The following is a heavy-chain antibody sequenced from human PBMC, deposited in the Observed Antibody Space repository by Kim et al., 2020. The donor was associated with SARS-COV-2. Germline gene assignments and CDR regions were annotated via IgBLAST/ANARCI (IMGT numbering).Heavy chain of an antibody. CDR3: ARLHSGYSSSWSLDY. CDR2: IYYSGST. Sequence: SETLSLTCTVSGGSISSSSYYWGWIRQPPGKGLEWIGSIYYSGSTYYNPSLKSRVTISVDTSKNQFSLKLSSVTAADTAVYYCARLHSGYSSSWSLDYWG. V-gene: IGHV4-39*01. CDR1: GGSISSSSYY. J-gene: IGHJ4*01. D-gene: IGHD6-13*01.